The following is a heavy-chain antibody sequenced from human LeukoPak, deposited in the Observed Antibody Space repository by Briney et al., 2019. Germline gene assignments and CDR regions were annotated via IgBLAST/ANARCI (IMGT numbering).Heavy chain of an antibody. V-gene: IGHV4-34*01. CDR1: GGSFSGYY. CDR3: ARHRLLYCSSTSCYRGAFDY. D-gene: IGHD2-2*01. J-gene: IGHJ4*02. CDR2: INHSGST. Sequence: PSETLSLTCAVYGGSFSGYYWSWIRQPPGKGLEWIGEINHSGSTNYNPSLKSRVTISVDTSKNQFSLKLSSVTAADTAVYYCARHRLLYCSSTSCYRGAFDYWGQGTLVTVSS.